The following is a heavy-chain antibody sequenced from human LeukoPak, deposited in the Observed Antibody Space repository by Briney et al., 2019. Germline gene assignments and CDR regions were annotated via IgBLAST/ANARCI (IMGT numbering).Heavy chain of an antibody. CDR2: ISGIGGRT. CDR1: GFTFSSYA. V-gene: IGHV3-23*01. J-gene: IGHJ5*01. Sequence: GGSLRLSCAASGFTFSSYAMSWVRQAPGKGLEWVSGISGIGGRTYYADSAKGRFSISRDNSKNTVYLQMNSLRAEDTAVYYCAKGPRDGSITIWFDSWGQGTLVTVSS. D-gene: IGHD2-15*01. CDR3: AKGPRDGSITIWFDS.